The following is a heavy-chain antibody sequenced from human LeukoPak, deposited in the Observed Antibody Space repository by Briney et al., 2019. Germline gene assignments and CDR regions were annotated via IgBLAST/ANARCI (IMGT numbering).Heavy chain of an antibody. J-gene: IGHJ4*02. CDR3: AKDRLRAENY. D-gene: IGHD5-24*01. CDR2: LFNSGDAS. V-gene: IGHV3-23*01. CDR1: GFTFSNHA. Sequence: GGSLRLSCVASGFTFSNHAMNWVRQAPGKGLEWLSSLFNSGDASYYADSVKGRFTISRDNSKNTLFLQMNSLRPEDTAVYYCAKDRLRAENYWGQGTLVTVSS.